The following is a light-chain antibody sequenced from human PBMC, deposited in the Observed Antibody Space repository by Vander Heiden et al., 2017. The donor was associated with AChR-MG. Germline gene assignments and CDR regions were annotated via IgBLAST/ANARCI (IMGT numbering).Light chain of an antibody. V-gene: IGLV3-19*01. CDR3: NSRDSSGNHVV. CDR2: GKN. J-gene: IGLJ2*01. CDR1: SLRSYY. Sequence: SSELTQDPAVSVALGQTVRITCQGDSLRSYYASWYQQKPGQAPVLVIYGKNNRPSGIPDRSSGYSSGNTASLTITGAQAEDEADYYCNSRDSSGNHVVFGGGTKLTVL.